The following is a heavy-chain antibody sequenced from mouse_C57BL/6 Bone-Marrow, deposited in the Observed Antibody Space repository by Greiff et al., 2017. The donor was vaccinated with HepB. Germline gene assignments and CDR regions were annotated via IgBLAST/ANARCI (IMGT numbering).Heavy chain of an antibody. Sequence: VKLMESGAELVRPGTSVKVSCKASGYAFTNYLIEWVKQRPGQGLEWIGVINPGSGGTNYNEKFKGKATLTADKSSSTAYMQLSSLTSEDSAVYFCARHGAWFAYWGQGTLVTVSA. CDR3: ARHGAWFAY. CDR2: INPGSGGT. J-gene: IGHJ3*01. CDR1: GYAFTNYL. V-gene: IGHV1-54*01.